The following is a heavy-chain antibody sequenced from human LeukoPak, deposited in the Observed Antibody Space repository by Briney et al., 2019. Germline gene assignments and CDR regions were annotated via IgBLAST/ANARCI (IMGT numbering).Heavy chain of an antibody. J-gene: IGHJ6*02. V-gene: IGHV3-74*01. CDR2: INSDGTAT. Sequence: GGSLRLSCAASGFTFRSYWMHWVRQAPGKGLVWVSRINSDGTATYYADSVKGRFTISRDNSKNTLYLQMNSLRAEDTAVYYCAREVYTDDYYYYGMDVWGQGTTVTVSS. CDR1: GFTFRSYW. CDR3: AREVYTDDYYYYGMDV. D-gene: IGHD5/OR15-5a*01.